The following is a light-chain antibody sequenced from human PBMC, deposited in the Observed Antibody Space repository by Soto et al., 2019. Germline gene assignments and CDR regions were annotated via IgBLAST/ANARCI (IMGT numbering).Light chain of an antibody. CDR3: QQYNDWPRT. CDR2: DAS. J-gene: IGKJ1*01. CDR1: HSVRSD. Sequence: EIVMTQSPATLSVSPGERATLSCRASHSVRSDLAWYQQKPGQSPRLLIFDASTRATGIPARFSGSGSGTEFTLTISSLQSEDFAVYYCQQYNDWPRTFGQGTKGDIK. V-gene: IGKV3-15*01.